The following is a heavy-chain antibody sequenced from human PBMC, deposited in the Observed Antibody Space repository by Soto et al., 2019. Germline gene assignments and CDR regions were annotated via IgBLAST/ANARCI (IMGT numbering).Heavy chain of an antibody. CDR3: GRCTSTSCHLGSDY. V-gene: IGHV3-30*01. J-gene: IGHJ4*02. CDR2: ISYDGSKK. D-gene: IGHD2-2*01. CDR1: GFIFSNNA. Sequence: GGSLRLSCVGSGFIFSNNAMHWVRQAPGKGLEWVALISYDGSKKYYADSVKGRFTISRDSSKNTLYLQMNSLRAADTAVYYCGRCTSTSCHLGSDYRGQGTLVTVSS.